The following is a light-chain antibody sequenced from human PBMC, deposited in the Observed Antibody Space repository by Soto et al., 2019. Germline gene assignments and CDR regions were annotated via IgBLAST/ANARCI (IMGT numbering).Light chain of an antibody. CDR1: QSISSW. CDR3: QHYNSYSEA. V-gene: IGKV1-5*03. J-gene: IGKJ1*01. Sequence: DIQMTQSPSSVSASGGDRFTVTCRASQSISSWLAWYQQKPGKAPKLLIYKASTLKSGVPSRFSGSGSGTEFTLTISSLQPDDFATYYCQHYNSYSEAFGQGTKVDIK. CDR2: KAS.